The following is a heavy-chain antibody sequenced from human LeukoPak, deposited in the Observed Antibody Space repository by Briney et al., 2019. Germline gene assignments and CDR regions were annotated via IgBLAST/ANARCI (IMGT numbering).Heavy chain of an antibody. V-gene: IGHV4-34*01. D-gene: IGHD3-10*01. CDR1: GGSFSGYY. CDR2: INHSGST. J-gene: IGHJ4*02. Sequence: PSETLSLTCAVYGGSFSGYYWSWIRQPPGKGLEWIGEINHSGSTNYNPPLKSRVTISVDTSKNQFSLKLSSVTAADTAVYYCARGMYYYGSGSYLWWGQGTLVTVSS. CDR3: ARGMYYYGSGSYLW.